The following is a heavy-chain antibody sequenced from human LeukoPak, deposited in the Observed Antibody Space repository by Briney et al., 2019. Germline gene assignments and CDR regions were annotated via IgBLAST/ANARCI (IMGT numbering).Heavy chain of an antibody. Sequence: SETLSLTCTVSGGSISSSSYYWSWIRQPPGKGLEWIGEINHSGSTNYNPSLKSRVTISVDTSKNQFSLKLSSVTAADTAVYYCARLNVGYCSSTSCYLLLFRSVLDYWGQGTLVTVSS. D-gene: IGHD2-2*01. CDR2: INHSGST. CDR3: ARLNVGYCSSTSCYLLLFRSVLDY. CDR1: GGSISSSSYY. J-gene: IGHJ4*02. V-gene: IGHV4-39*07.